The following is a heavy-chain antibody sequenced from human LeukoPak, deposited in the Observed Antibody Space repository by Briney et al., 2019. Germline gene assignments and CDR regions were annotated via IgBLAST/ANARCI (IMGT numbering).Heavy chain of an antibody. CDR2: IKSKTDGGTT. CDR1: GFTFSNAW. Sequence: GGSLRLSCAASGFTFSNAWMSWVRQAPGKGLEWVGRIKSKTDGGTTDYAAPVKGRFTISRDDSKNTLYVQMNSTKTEDTAVYYCTTGPYDYGSGTYYHWGQGTLVTVSS. D-gene: IGHD3-10*01. V-gene: IGHV3-15*01. J-gene: IGHJ4*02. CDR3: TTGPYDYGSGTYYH.